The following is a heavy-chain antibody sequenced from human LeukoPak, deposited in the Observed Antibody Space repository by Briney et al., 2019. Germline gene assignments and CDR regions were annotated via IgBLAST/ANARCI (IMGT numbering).Heavy chain of an antibody. V-gene: IGHV4-39*01. J-gene: IGHJ5*02. CDR2: IHYSGGT. D-gene: IGHD1-26*01. CDR1: GGSVSSSRYY. Sequence: SETLSLTCTVSGGSVSSSRYYWGWMRQPPGGGLEWIGSIHYSGGTYYNPSLKSRVTISVDTSSNQFTLKVSSVTAADTAVYHCVPGSTHGSRGSWFDPWGQGTLVTVSS. CDR3: VPGSTHGSRGSWFDP.